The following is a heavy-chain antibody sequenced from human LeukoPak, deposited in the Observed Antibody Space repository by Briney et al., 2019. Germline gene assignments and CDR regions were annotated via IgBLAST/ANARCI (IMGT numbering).Heavy chain of an antibody. D-gene: IGHD1-1*01. CDR3: ARDRNWNLKGGVFDP. J-gene: IGHJ5*02. V-gene: IGHV3-7*01. Sequence: PGGSLRLSCAASGFTFDDYGMSWVRQAPGKGLEWVANIKQDGSEKYYVDSVKGRFTISRDNAKNSLYLQMNSLRAEDTAVYYCARDRNWNLKGGVFDPWGQGTLVTVSS. CDR1: GFTFDDYG. CDR2: IKQDGSEK.